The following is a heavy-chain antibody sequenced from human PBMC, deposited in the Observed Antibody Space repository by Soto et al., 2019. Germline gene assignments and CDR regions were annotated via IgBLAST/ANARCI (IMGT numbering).Heavy chain of an antibody. CDR2: IIPIFGTA. D-gene: IGHD2-2*01. Sequence: SVKVSCKASGYTFTSYGISWVRQAPGQGLEWMGGIIPIFGTANYAQKFQGRVTITADESTSTAYMELSSLRSEDTAVYYCASHGCSSTSCPNAQYNWFDPWGQGTLVTVSS. V-gene: IGHV1-69*13. J-gene: IGHJ5*02. CDR1: GYTFTSYG. CDR3: ASHGCSSTSCPNAQYNWFDP.